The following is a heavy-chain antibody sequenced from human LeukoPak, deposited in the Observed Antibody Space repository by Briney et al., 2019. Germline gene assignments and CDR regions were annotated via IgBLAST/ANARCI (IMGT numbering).Heavy chain of an antibody. CDR3: AKVVIKTNDAFDI. D-gene: IGHD4-23*01. Sequence: GGSLRLSCAASGFTFSNYGMSWLRQAPGKGLEWVSAISGSGGSTYYADSVKGRFTISRDNSKNTLYLQMNSLRAEDTAVYYCAKVVIKTNDAFDIWGQGTMVTVSS. J-gene: IGHJ3*02. CDR2: ISGSGGST. V-gene: IGHV3-23*01. CDR1: GFTFSNYG.